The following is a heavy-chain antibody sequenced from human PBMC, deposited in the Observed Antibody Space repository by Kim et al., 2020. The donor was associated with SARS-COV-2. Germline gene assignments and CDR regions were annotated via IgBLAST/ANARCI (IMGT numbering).Heavy chain of an antibody. V-gene: IGHV3-48*01. CDR3: ASLYSLGY. CDR2: SIRHI. J-gene: IGHJ4*02. Sequence: SIRHIQYAASVKGRFTISKDNAKNSLYLQMNSLRAEDTAVYYCASLYSLGYWGQGTLVTVSS. D-gene: IGHD5-18*01.